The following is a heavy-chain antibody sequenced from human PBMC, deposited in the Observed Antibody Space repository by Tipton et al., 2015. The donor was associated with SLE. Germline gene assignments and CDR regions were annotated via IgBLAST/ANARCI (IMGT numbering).Heavy chain of an antibody. CDR2: IYYSGST. D-gene: IGHD1-14*01. V-gene: IGHV4-39*01. CDR3: ATAGITGTTGYFDY. CDR1: GGSISSSSYY. J-gene: IGHJ4*02. Sequence: TLSLTCTVSGGSISSSSYYWGWIRPPPGKGLEWIGSIYYSGSTYYNPSLKSRVTISVDTSKNQFSLKLSSVTVADTAVYYCATAGITGTTGYFDYWGQGTLVTVSS.